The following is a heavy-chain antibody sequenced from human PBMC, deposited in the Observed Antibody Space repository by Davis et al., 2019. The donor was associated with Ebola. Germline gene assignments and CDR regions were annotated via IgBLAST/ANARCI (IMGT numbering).Heavy chain of an antibody. CDR2: IIPIFGTT. CDR1: GNTISTYT. D-gene: IGHD2/OR15-2a*01. Sequence: AASVKVSCKASGNTISTYTIDWVRQAPGQGLEWMGGIIPIFGTTNYAQKFRGRVRITADKSTRIAYMELSSLRSEDTAVYYCVIGGRAGGFDYWGQGTLVTVSS. J-gene: IGHJ4*02. CDR3: VIGGRAGGFDY. V-gene: IGHV1-69*06.